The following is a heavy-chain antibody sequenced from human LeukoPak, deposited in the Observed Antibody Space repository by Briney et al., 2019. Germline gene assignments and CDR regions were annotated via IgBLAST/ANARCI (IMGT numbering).Heavy chain of an antibody. CDR3: AKDRRAFPLNAFDI. CDR2: ISWNSGNI. J-gene: IGHJ3*02. CDR1: GFTFDDYA. V-gene: IGHV3-9*01. Sequence: GGSLRLSCAASGFTFDDYAMHWVRQAPGKGLEWVSGISWNSGNIGYADSVKGRFTISRDNAKNSLYLQMNSLRAEDTALYYCAKDRRAFPLNAFDIWGHGTMVTVSS.